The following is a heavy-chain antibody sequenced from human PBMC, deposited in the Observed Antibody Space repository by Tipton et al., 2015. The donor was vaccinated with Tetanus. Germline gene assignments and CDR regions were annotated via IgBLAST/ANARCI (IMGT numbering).Heavy chain of an antibody. CDR3: ARGASSTKTVYYYYYYGMDV. Sequence: TLSLTCAVYGGSFSGYYWSWIRQPPGKGLEWIGEINHSGSTNYNPSLKSRVTISVDTSKNQFSLKLSSVTAADTAVYYCARGASSTKTVYYYYYYGMDVWGQGTTVTVSS. CDR1: GGSFSGYY. CDR2: INHSGST. J-gene: IGHJ6*02. D-gene: IGHD6-13*01. V-gene: IGHV4-34*01.